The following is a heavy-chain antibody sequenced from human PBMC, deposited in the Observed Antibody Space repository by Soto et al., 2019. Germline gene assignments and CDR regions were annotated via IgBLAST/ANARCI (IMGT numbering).Heavy chain of an antibody. CDR1: GYTFNSYG. Sequence: VAVQVSCRASGYTFNSYGIIWVRQAPGQGLEWMGWISAYNGNTNYAQKLQGRVTMTTDTSTSTAYMELRSLRSDDTAVYYCAREDYDILTGYYSSNAFDYWGQ. V-gene: IGHV1-18*01. J-gene: IGHJ4*01. D-gene: IGHD3-9*01. CDR2: ISAYNGNT. CDR3: AREDYDILTGYYSSNAFDY.